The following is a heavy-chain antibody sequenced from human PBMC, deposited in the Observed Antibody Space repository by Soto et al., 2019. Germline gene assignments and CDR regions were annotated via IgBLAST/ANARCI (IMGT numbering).Heavy chain of an antibody. CDR3: ARGSNNRGVVVVVAAKGNDY. J-gene: IGHJ4*01. CDR1: GGSFSGYY. Sequence: SETLSLTCAVYGGSFSGYYWNWIRQPPGKGLEWIGEINHSGSTNYNPSLKSRVTISVDTSKNQFSLTLSSVTAADTAVYYRARGSNNRGVVVVVAAKGNDYWGHGTLVTVSS. D-gene: IGHD2-15*01. V-gene: IGHV4-34*01. CDR2: INHSGST.